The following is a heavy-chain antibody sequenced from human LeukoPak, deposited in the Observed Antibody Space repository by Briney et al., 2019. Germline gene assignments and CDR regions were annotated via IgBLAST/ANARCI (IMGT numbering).Heavy chain of an antibody. D-gene: IGHD6-13*01. CDR3: ARLRGIAAAFDY. J-gene: IGHJ4*02. CDR2: INHSGST. CDR1: GGSFSGYY. Sequence: PSETLPLTCAVYGGSFSGYYWSWIRQPPGKGLEWIGEINHSGSTNYNPSLKSRVTISVDTSKNQFSLRLSSVTAADTAVYYCARLRGIAAAFDYWGQGTLVTVSS. V-gene: IGHV4-34*01.